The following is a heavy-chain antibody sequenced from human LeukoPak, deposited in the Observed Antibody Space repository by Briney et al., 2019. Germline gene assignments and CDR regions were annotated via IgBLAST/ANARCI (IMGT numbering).Heavy chain of an antibody. V-gene: IGHV3-23*01. CDR2: ISGSGGST. D-gene: IGHD4-17*01. J-gene: IGHJ4*02. CDR1: GFTFSSYA. Sequence: PGGSLRLSCAASGFTFSSYAMSWVRQAPGKGLEWVSAISGSGGSTYYADSVKGRFTISGDNSKNTLYLQMNSLRAEDTAVYYCAILNYGDYYLDYWGQGTLVTVSS. CDR3: AILNYGDYYLDY.